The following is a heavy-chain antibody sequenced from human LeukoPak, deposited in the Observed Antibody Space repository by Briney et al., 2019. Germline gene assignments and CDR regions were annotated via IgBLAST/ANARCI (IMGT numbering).Heavy chain of an antibody. CDR2: MQYDGSIK. V-gene: IGHV3-30*19. J-gene: IGHJ3*02. Sequence: GGSLRLSCAASRFTFSSYDMHWVRQAPGKGLEWVAVMQYDGSIKYYADSVKGRFTISRDNSKNTLYLQMDSLRADDTAVYYCARDPDYGDYLGAFDIWGQGTMVTVSS. CDR3: ARDPDYGDYLGAFDI. D-gene: IGHD4-17*01. CDR1: RFTFSSYD.